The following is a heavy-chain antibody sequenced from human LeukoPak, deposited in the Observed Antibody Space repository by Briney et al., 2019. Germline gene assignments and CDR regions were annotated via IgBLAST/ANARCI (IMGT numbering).Heavy chain of an antibody. CDR1: GYTLTSNG. CDR3: ARRSVTYPDY. Sequence: ASEKISRKGPGYTLTSNGLTWVCHTPGHGLEWMGWGSAYKGNTNYAQKLQGRVNMTTDTSTSTACMELRSLRSDDTSVYYCARRSVTYPDYWGQGTLVTVSS. J-gene: IGHJ4*02. V-gene: IGHV1-18*01. D-gene: IGHD2-21*02. CDR2: GSAYKGNT.